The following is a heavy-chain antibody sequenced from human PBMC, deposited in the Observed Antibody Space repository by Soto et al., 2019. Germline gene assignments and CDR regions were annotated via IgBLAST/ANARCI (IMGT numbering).Heavy chain of an antibody. D-gene: IGHD1-26*01. Sequence: GASVKVSCKASGDTFSFYTINWVRQAPGLGLEWVGRINPILSMSNYAQKFQGRVTMTADKSTNTAYMELRSLRDEDTAVYYCAISVGATLFDYWGQGTLVTVSS. CDR2: INPILSMS. V-gene: IGHV1-69*02. CDR1: GDTFSFYT. J-gene: IGHJ4*02. CDR3: AISVGATLFDY.